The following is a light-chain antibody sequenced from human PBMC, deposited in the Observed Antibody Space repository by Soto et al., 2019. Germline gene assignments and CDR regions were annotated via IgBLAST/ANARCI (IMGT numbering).Light chain of an antibody. CDR1: QSVSSN. CDR3: QQYNYWPT. CDR2: GAS. V-gene: IGKV3-15*01. J-gene: IGKJ5*01. Sequence: EVVMTQSPGTLFVSPGERATLSCRASQSVSSNLAWYQQKPGQAPRLLIYGASTRATGIPARFSGSGSGTEFTLTISSLQSEDFAVYYCQQYNYWPTFGQGTRLEIK.